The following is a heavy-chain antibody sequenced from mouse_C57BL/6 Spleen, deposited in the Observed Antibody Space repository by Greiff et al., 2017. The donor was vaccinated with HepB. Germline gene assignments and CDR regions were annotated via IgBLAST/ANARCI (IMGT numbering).Heavy chain of an antibody. Sequence: EVKVVESGGGLVKPGGSLKLSCAASGFTFSDYGMHWVRQAPEKGLEWVAYISSGSSTIYYADTVKGRFTISRDNAKNTLFLQMTSLRSEDTAMYYCARPDGSSFHWYFDVWGTGTTVTVSS. CDR3: ARPDGSSFHWYFDV. CDR1: GFTFSDYG. CDR2: ISSGSSTI. D-gene: IGHD1-1*01. V-gene: IGHV5-17*01. J-gene: IGHJ1*03.